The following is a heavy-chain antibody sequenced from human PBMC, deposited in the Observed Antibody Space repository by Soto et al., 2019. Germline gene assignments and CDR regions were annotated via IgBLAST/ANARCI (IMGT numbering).Heavy chain of an antibody. Sequence: GGSLRLSCAASGFTFSSYGMHWVRQAPGKGLEWVAVIWYDGSNKYYADSVKGRFTISRDNSKNTLYLQMNSLRAEDTAVYYCARGFDDSSGYYSEGFDYWGQGTLVTVSS. CDR3: ARGFDDSSGYYSEGFDY. V-gene: IGHV3-33*01. CDR1: GFTFSSYG. D-gene: IGHD3-22*01. CDR2: IWYDGSNK. J-gene: IGHJ4*02.